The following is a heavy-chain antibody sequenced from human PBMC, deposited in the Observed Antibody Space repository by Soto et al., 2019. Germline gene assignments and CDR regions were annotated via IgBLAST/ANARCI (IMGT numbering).Heavy chain of an antibody. J-gene: IGHJ6*02. V-gene: IGHV1-69*13. Sequence: ASVKVSCKASGGTFSSYAISWVRQAPGQGLEWMGGIIPIFGTANYAQKFQGRVTITADESTSTAYMELSSLRSEDTAVYYCGRDPYQSSWYSIRPLYYYYGMDVWGQGTTVTVSS. CDR1: GGTFSSYA. CDR2: IIPIFGTA. D-gene: IGHD6-13*01. CDR3: GRDPYQSSWYSIRPLYYYYGMDV.